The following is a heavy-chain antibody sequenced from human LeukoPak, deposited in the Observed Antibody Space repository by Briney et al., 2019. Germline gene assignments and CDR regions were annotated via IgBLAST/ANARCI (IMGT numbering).Heavy chain of an antibody. D-gene: IGHD1-26*01. Sequence: PSETLSLTCTVSGASISSYYWSWLRQPAGKGLEWIGRIYSSGSTDYNPSLKSRVTMSIDTSKNQFSLKLNSVTAADTAIYYCARDISGGYDWFDPWGQGTPVTVSS. CDR2: IYSSGST. V-gene: IGHV4-4*07. CDR1: GASISSYY. J-gene: IGHJ5*02. CDR3: ARDISGGYDWFDP.